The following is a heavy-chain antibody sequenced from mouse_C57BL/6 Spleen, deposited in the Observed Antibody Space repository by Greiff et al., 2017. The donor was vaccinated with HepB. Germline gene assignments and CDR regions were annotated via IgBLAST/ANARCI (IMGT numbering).Heavy chain of an antibody. CDR3: TRWLLNWAAWFAY. D-gene: IGHD2-3*01. V-gene: IGHV1-15*01. Sequence: QVQLKQSGAELVRPGASVTLSCKASGYTFTDYEMHWVKQTPVHGLEWIGAIDPETGGTAYNQKFKGKAILTADKSSSTAYMELRSLTSEDSAVYYCTRWLLNWAAWFAYWGQGTLVTVSA. CDR1: GYTFTDYE. J-gene: IGHJ3*01. CDR2: IDPETGGT.